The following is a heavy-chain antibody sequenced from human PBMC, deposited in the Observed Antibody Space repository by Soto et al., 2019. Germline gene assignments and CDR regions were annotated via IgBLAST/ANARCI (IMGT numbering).Heavy chain of an antibody. J-gene: IGHJ5*02. Sequence: PGGSLRLSCAASGFMFGSYGMHWVRQAPGKGLEWVAVISYDGSNKYYADSVKGRFTIHRDNSKNTLYLQMNSLRAEDTAVYYCAKGSLAGSSNWFVPSGQGTLVTVSS. D-gene: IGHD5-12*01. CDR2: ISYDGSNK. V-gene: IGHV3-30*18. CDR3: AKGSLAGSSNWFVP. CDR1: GFMFGSYG.